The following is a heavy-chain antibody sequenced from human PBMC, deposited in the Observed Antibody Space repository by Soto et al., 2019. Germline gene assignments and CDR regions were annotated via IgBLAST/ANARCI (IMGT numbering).Heavy chain of an antibody. CDR3: AREHMTPAAMGDY. Sequence: QVQLVESGGGVVQPGRSLRLSCAASGVTFSSYGMHWVRQAPGKGLEWVAVIWYDGSNKYYADSVKGRFTISRDNSKTTLYLQMNSLRAEDTAVYYCAREHMTPAAMGDYWGQGTLVTVSS. CDR2: IWYDGSNK. CDR1: GVTFSSYG. D-gene: IGHD2-2*01. V-gene: IGHV3-33*01. J-gene: IGHJ4*02.